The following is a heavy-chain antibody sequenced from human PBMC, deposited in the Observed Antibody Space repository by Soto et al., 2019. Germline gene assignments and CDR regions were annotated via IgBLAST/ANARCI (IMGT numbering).Heavy chain of an antibody. CDR3: ASDTVDYYDSSGYNLVVAFDI. D-gene: IGHD3-22*01. CDR2: IIPIFGTA. CDR1: GGPFSSYD. Sequence: QVQLVQSGAEVKKPGSSVKVSCQASGGPFSSYDISWGRQAPGQGLEWMGGIIPIFGTANYAQKFQGRVTFSADKSTSTAYMELSSLRSEDPAVYYCASDTVDYYDSSGYNLVVAFDIWGQGTMVTVSS. J-gene: IGHJ3*02. V-gene: IGHV1-69*06.